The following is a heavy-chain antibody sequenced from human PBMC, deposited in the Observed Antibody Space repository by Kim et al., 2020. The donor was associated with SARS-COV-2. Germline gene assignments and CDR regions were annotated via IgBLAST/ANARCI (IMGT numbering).Heavy chain of an antibody. D-gene: IGHD3-22*01. CDR1: GGSVNSFY. Sequence: SETLSLTCTVSGGSVNSFYWSWVRQSPGKGLEWIGYISYSGKTDYTPSLKSRVTILVDESKNQFSLKLKSVTAADTAVYYCARGNYDYYGMDVWGQGTTV. CDR2: ISYSGKT. CDR3: ARGNYDYYGMDV. J-gene: IGHJ6*02. V-gene: IGHV4-59*02.